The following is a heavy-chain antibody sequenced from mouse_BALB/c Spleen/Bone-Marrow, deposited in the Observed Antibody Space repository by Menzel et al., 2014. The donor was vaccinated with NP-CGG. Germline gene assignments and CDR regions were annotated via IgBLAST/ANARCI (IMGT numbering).Heavy chain of an antibody. Sequence: EVQGVESGGGLVQPGGSLRLSCTTSGFTFTDYYMRWFRQPPGKALEWLAFIRNKANGYTTEYSASVKGRFTISRDNSQSNLYLQMNHLRAEDSATYYCARFLMDYWGQGTSVTVSS. CDR2: IRNKANGYTT. CDR3: ARFLMDY. CDR1: GFTFTDYY. V-gene: IGHV7-3*02. J-gene: IGHJ4*01.